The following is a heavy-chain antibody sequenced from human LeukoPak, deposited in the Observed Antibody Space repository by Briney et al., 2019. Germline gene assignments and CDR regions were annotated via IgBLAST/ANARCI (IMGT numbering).Heavy chain of an antibody. J-gene: IGHJ4*02. Sequence: ASVKVSCKASGYTFTSYYIHWVRQAPGQGLEWMGIINPSGGSTTYAQKFQGRVTMTRDTSTSTDYMELRSLRSEATAVYYCARVGGSSWFDYWGQGTLVTVSS. D-gene: IGHD2-15*01. CDR2: INPSGGST. CDR1: GYTFTSYY. CDR3: ARVGGSSWFDY. V-gene: IGHV1-46*03.